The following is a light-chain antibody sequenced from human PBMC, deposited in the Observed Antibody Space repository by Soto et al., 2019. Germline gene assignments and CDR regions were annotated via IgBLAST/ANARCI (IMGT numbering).Light chain of an antibody. CDR2: ENN. CDR1: SSNIGNNY. V-gene: IGLV1-51*02. Sequence: QSVLTQPPSVSAAPGQKVTISCSGSSSNIGNNYVSWYQQLPGTAPKLLIYENNKRPSGIPDRFSGSKSGTSATLSITGLQTGDEADYYCGTWDSSLSAGGVFGTGTKLTVL. J-gene: IGLJ1*01. CDR3: GTWDSSLSAGGV.